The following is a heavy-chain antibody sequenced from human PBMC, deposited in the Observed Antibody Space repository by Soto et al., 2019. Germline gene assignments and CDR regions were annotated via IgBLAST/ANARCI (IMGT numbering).Heavy chain of an antibody. J-gene: IGHJ5*02. CDR3: ARDMQARFTQYFDP. D-gene: IGHD6-6*01. CDR2: TAYTGNT. CDR1: GGSVTSYH. V-gene: IGHV4-59*02. Sequence: PSETLSLTCVFCGGSVTSYHCSWIRHFPGKGLEWIAYTAYTGNTNYNPSLKTRVTISIDTTKSPLSLKLTPMTAADTAVYYCARDMQARFTQYFDPSGQWTL.